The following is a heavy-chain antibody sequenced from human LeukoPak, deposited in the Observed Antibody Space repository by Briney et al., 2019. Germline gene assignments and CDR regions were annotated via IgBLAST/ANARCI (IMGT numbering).Heavy chain of an antibody. D-gene: IGHD2-2*01. CDR3: ARDGPDIVVVPAATNYYYYYYMDV. J-gene: IGHJ6*03. CDR1: GFTFSSYA. CDR2: ISSSSSYI. Sequence: GGSLRLSCAASGFTFSSYAMCWVRQAPGKGLEWVSSISSSSSYIYYADSVKGRFTISRDNAKNSLYLQMNSLRAEDTAVYYCARDGPDIVVVPAATNYYYYYYMDVWGKGTTVTVSS. V-gene: IGHV3-21*01.